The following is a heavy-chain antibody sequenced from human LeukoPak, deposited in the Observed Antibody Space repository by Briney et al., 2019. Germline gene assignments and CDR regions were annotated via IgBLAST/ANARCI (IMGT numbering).Heavy chain of an antibody. CDR2: INPNSGGT. D-gene: IGHD3-10*01. Sequence: ASVKVSCKASGYTFTGYYIHWVRQAPGQGLEWMGWINPNSGGTNYAQKFQDWVTMTRDTSISTAYMELTSLRSDDTAVYYCARDRVRGVMGYWGQGTLVTVSS. J-gene: IGHJ4*02. V-gene: IGHV1-2*04. CDR3: ARDRVRGVMGY. CDR1: GYTFTGYY.